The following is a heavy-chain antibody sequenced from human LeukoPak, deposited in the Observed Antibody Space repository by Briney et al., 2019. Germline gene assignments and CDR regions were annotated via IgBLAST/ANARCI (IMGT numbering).Heavy chain of an antibody. Sequence: PGGSLRLSCAASGFTFSSYSMNWVRQAPGKGLEWVSYISSSSTIYYADSVKGRFTISRDNAKNSLYLQMNSLRAEDTAVYYCARAVTRFYYYYYMDVWGKGTTVTVSS. CDR2: ISSSSTI. CDR1: GFTFSSYS. V-gene: IGHV3-48*01. D-gene: IGHD4-17*01. CDR3: ARAVTRFYYYYYMDV. J-gene: IGHJ6*03.